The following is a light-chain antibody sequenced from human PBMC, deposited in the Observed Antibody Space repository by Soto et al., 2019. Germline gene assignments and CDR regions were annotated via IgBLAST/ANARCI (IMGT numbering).Light chain of an antibody. V-gene: IGLV6-57*04. Sequence: NFMLTQPHSVSESPGKTVTISCTRSSGSIASNYVQWYQQRPGSAPTTVIYEDNQRPSGVPDRFSGSIDSSSNSASLTISGLKTEEGGDYYCQSYDSSNPHVVFGGGTKLTVL. CDR1: SGSIASNY. CDR3: QSYDSSNPHVV. CDR2: EDN. J-gene: IGLJ2*01.